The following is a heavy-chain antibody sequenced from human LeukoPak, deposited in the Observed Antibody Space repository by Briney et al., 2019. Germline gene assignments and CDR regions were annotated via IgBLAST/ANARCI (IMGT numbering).Heavy chain of an antibody. CDR2: ISYDGSNK. CDR1: GFTFSSYA. Sequence: GGSLRLSCAASGFTFSSYAMHWVRQAPGKGLEWVAVISYDGSNKYYADSVKGRFTISRDNSKNTLYLQMNSLRAEDTAVYYCARSSGSIAVAGATNWGQGTLVTVSS. D-gene: IGHD6-19*01. J-gene: IGHJ4*02. CDR3: ARSSGSIAVAGATN. V-gene: IGHV3-30*04.